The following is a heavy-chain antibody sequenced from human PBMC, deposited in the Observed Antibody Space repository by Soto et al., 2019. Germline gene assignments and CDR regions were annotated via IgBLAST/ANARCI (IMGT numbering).Heavy chain of an antibody. J-gene: IGHJ4*02. Sequence: PGGSLRLSCAASGFTFSTYEFNWVRQAPGRGLEWISYISVSGNIIKYAESVKGRSTISRDNAENSLHLHMSNLRVDDTALYFCVRDTMRASAAASLDYWGQGTQVTVSS. CDR2: ISVSGNII. D-gene: IGHD2-2*01. V-gene: IGHV3-48*03. CDR1: GFTFSTYE. CDR3: VRDTMRASAAASLDY.